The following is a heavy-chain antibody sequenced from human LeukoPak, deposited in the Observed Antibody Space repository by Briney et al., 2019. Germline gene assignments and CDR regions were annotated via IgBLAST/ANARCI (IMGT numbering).Heavy chain of an antibody. CDR1: GFTFSSYA. CDR2: ISNSDGNT. Sequence: GGSLRLSCAASGFTFSSYAMSWVRQAPGKGLEWVSTISNSDGNTYYADSAKGRFTISRDNSKNTLYLQMNSLRAEDTAVYYCARRAGAYSHPYDYWGQGTLVTVSS. CDR3: ARRAGAYSHPYDY. V-gene: IGHV3-23*01. J-gene: IGHJ4*02. D-gene: IGHD4/OR15-4a*01.